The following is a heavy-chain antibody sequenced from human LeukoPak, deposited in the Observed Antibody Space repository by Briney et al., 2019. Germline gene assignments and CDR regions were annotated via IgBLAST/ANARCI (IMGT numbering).Heavy chain of an antibody. J-gene: IGHJ4*02. CDR1: GGSISSSSYY. Sequence: KPSETLFLTCTVSGGSISSSSYYWGWIRQPPGKGLEWIGSIYYSGSTYYNPSLKSRVTISVDTSKNQFSLKLSSVTAADTAVYYCAQGVSRYYLDYWGQGTLVTVSS. CDR2: IYYSGST. V-gene: IGHV4-39*01. D-gene: IGHD3-22*01. CDR3: AQGVSRYYLDY.